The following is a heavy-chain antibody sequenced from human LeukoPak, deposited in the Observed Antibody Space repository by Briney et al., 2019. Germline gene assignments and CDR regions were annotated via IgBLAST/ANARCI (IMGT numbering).Heavy chain of an antibody. J-gene: IGHJ3*02. Sequence: GGSLRLSCAASGFTFSSYSMNWVRQAPGKGLEWVSSISSSSSYIYYADSVKGRFTISRDNAKNSLYLQMNSLRAEDTAVYYCARDSGSPPGAFDIWSQGTMVTVSS. CDR1: GFTFSSYS. V-gene: IGHV3-21*01. CDR3: ARDSGSPPGAFDI. D-gene: IGHD1-26*01. CDR2: ISSSSSYI.